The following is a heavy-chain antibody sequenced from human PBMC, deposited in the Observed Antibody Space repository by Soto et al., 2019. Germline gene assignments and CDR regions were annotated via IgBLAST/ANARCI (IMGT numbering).Heavy chain of an antibody. D-gene: IGHD3-22*01. CDR2: IYYSGST. Sequence: SETLSLTCTVSGGSISSYYWSWIRQPPWKGLEWIGNIYYSGSTNYNPSLKSRVTISEDTSKNQFSLKLSSVTAADTAVYYCARDSGYYYDSSGSYWFDPWGQGTLVTVYS. CDR1: GGSISSYY. V-gene: IGHV4-59*01. CDR3: ARDSGYYYDSSGSYWFDP. J-gene: IGHJ5*02.